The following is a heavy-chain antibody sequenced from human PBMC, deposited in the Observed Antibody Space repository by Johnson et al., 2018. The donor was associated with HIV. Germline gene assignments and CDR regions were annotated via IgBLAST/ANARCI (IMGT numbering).Heavy chain of an antibody. CDR2: IKSKTDGGTT. CDR3: TTDLSPGRGAFDI. D-gene: IGHD1-1*01. Sequence: VQLVESGGGLVKPGGSLRLSCAASGFTFNNAWMSWVRQAPGKGLEWVGRIKSKTDGGTTDYAAHVKGRFTISRDDSKNTVYLQMNSLKTEDTAVYYCTTDLSPGRGAFDIWGQGIMVTVSS. J-gene: IGHJ3*02. V-gene: IGHV3-15*01. CDR1: GFTFNNAW.